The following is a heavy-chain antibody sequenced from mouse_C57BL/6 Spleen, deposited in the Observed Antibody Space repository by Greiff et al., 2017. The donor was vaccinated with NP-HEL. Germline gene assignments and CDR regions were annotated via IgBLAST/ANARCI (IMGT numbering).Heavy chain of an antibody. D-gene: IGHD1-1*01. CDR2: ISDGGSYT. Sequence: EVMLVESGGGLVKPGGSLKLSCAASGFTFSSYAMSWVRQTPEKRLEWVATISDGGSYTYYPDNVKGRFTISRDNAKNNLYLQMSHLKSEDTAMYYCARPDYYGSSLDYWGQGTTLTVSS. CDR1: GFTFSSYA. J-gene: IGHJ2*01. V-gene: IGHV5-4*03. CDR3: ARPDYYGSSLDY.